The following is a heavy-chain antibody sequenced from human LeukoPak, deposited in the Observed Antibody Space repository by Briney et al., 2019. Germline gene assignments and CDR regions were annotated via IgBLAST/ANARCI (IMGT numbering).Heavy chain of an antibody. CDR3: ARVRVGASIYYFDY. CDR2: ISSSSSTI. J-gene: IGHJ4*02. D-gene: IGHD1-26*01. CDR1: GFTFSSYS. V-gene: IGHV3-48*01. Sequence: GGSLRLSCAASGFTFSSYSMNWVRQAPGKGLEWGSYISSSSSTIYYADSVKGRFTISGDNAKNSLYLQMNSLRAEDTAVYYCARVRVGASIYYFDYWGQGTLVTVSS.